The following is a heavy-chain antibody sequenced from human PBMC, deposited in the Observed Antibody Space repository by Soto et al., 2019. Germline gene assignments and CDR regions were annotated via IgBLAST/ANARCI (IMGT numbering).Heavy chain of an antibody. J-gene: IGHJ1*01. CDR1: GGTFSSFG. D-gene: IGHD5-12*01. CDR2: IIPVFGRP. CDR3: AREGSGYNF. Sequence: SVEVSCKXSGGTFSSFGISWVRQAPGQGLEWMGGIIPVFGRPNYAQRFRGRLTITADESTNTGYMELIDLRSEDTAVYYCAREGSGYNFWGQGTQVTVSS. V-gene: IGHV1-69*13.